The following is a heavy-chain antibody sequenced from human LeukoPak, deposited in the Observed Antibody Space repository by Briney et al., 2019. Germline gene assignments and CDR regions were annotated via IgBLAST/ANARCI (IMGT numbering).Heavy chain of an antibody. V-gene: IGHV4-34*01. CDR3: ARGGDSPTVTTFDY. J-gene: IGHJ4*02. D-gene: IGHD4-17*01. CDR1: GGSFSGYY. Sequence: KASETLSLTCAVYGGSFSGYYWSWIRQPPGKGLEWIGEINHSGSTNYNPSLKSRVTISVDTSKNQFSLKLSSVTAADTAVYYCARGGDSPTVTTFDYWGQGTLVTVSS. CDR2: INHSGST.